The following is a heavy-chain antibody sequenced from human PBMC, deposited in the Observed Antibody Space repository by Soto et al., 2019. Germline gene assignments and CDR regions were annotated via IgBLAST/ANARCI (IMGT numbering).Heavy chain of an antibody. Sequence: QVQLVESGGGVVQPGRSLRLSCAASGFTFSTYAMHWVRQAPGKGLEWVAVMSYDGTKKYYADSVKGRFTISRDNSENALCLEMISQGGDDTAVYFCATGQPSSWYYFGYRGQGTLVPVSS. CDR3: ATGQPSSWYYFGY. J-gene: IGHJ4*02. CDR1: GFTFSTYA. D-gene: IGHD6-13*01. CDR2: MSYDGTKK. V-gene: IGHV3-30-3*01.